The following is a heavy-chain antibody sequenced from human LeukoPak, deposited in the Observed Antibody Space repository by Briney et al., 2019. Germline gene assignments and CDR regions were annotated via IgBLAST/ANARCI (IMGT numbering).Heavy chain of an antibody. J-gene: IGHJ6*02. D-gene: IGHD3-16*01. V-gene: IGHV1-69*13. CDR1: GNSIINYA. Sequence: ASVKVSCKASGNSIINYAVSWVRQAAGQGVEWMGGIIPIFGTADYAQKFQGRVTINAEQSTSTTYMALSSLKSEHTATYYSTTRPCHAGGCSSSFYYYYGLHFWGQGTTVSVSS. CDR2: IIPIFGTA. CDR3: TTRPCHAGGCSSSFYYYYGLHF.